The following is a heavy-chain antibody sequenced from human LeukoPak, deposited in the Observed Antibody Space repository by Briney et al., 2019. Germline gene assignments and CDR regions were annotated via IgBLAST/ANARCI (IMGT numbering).Heavy chain of an antibody. CDR3: ARDPSNSSGWLIYFDY. J-gene: IGHJ4*02. CDR2: ISAYNGDT. CDR1: GYTFNRYG. Sequence: GASVKVSCKASGYTFNRYGISWVRQAPGQGLEWMGCISAYNGDTKYAQKLQGRVTMTTDTSTSTAYLELRSLRSDDTAVYYCARDPSNSSGWLIYFDYWGQGTLITVSS. V-gene: IGHV1-18*01. D-gene: IGHD6-19*01.